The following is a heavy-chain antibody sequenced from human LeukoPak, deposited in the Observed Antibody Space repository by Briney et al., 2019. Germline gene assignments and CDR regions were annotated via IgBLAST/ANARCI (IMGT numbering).Heavy chain of an antibody. CDR3: ARLRGKLELQFDY. V-gene: IGHV4-39*01. CDR1: GCSISSGSYY. J-gene: IGHJ4*02. Sequence: SSASLSLTCAVSGCSISSGSYYWGWIRQPPGKWLEWIGTIYYSGNTYYNPSLKRRVTISVDTSKTQFSLRLSSVTAADTAVYFCARLRGKLELQFDYWGQGTLVTVSS. D-gene: IGHD1-7*01. CDR2: IYYSGNT.